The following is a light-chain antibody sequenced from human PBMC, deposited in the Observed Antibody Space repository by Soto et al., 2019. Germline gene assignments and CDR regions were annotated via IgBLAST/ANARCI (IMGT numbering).Light chain of an antibody. Sequence: VLTQSPDSLAVSLGGRATIHSRSNQSVLFVSNNKNFLAWYQQKPGQPPKLFLNWASTRESGVPDRFIGGGSGTEFPLTISSLHAEDVAVYYRQQFFHAPTFGKGTKVDIK. CDR2: WAS. J-gene: IGKJ1*01. V-gene: IGKV4-1*01. CDR1: QSVLFVSNNKNF. CDR3: QQFFHAPT.